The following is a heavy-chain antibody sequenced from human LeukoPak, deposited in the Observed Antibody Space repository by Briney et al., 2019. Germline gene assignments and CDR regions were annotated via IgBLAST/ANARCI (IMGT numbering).Heavy chain of an antibody. CDR2: ISYDGSNK. D-gene: IGHD3-9*01. J-gene: IGHJ3*02. Sequence: GGSLRLSCAASGFTFSSYAMHWVRQAPGKGLEWVAVISYDGSNKYYADSVKGRFTISRDNSKNTLYLQMNSLRAEDTAVYYCARGSLRYFDWLGAFDIWGQGTTVTVSS. V-gene: IGHV3-30*04. CDR3: ARGSLRYFDWLGAFDI. CDR1: GFTFSSYA.